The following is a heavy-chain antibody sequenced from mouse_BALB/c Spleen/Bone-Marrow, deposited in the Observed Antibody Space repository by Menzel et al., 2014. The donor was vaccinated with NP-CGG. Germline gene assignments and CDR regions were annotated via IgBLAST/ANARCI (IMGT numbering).Heavy chain of an antibody. CDR3: GRRGSRQAMDY. Sequence: QVQLQQPGAELVKPGASVKLSCRTSGYTFTSYWIQWVKQRPGQGLDWIGEVFTGGVSIYYSETFEGKAALTIDKSSSTAYMNLSILTSEDSGVDSCGRRGSRQAMDYWGQGTSVTVSS. V-gene: IGHV1S132*01. CDR1: GYTFTSYW. J-gene: IGHJ4*01. CDR2: VFTGGVSI.